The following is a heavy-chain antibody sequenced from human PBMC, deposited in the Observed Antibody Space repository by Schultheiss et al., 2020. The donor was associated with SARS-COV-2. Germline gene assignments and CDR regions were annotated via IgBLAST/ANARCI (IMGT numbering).Heavy chain of an antibody. CDR2: INHSGST. D-gene: IGHD3-3*01. V-gene: IGHV4-34*01. CDR3: ARGRQEYYDFWSGYPGLYYYYYMDV. J-gene: IGHJ6*03. CDR1: GGSFSGYY. Sequence: GSLRLSCAVYGGSFSGYYWSWIRQPPGKGLEWIGEINHSGSTNYNPSLKSRVTISVDTSKNQFSLKLSSVTAADTAVYYCARGRQEYYDFWSGYPGLYYYYYMDVWGKGTTVTVSS.